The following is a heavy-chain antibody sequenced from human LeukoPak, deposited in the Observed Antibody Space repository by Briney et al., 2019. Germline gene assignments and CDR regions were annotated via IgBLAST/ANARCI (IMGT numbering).Heavy chain of an antibody. CDR1: GYTFTNHA. V-gene: IGHV1-69*13. D-gene: IGHD4-23*01. CDR3: ARGWLSETTVVTPYNY. CDR2: IIPIFGTA. Sequence: GASVKVSCKASGYTFTNHAMHWVRQAPGQGLEWMGGIIPIFGTANYAQKFQGRVTITAVESMSTAYMELSSLRSEDTAVYYCARGWLSETTVVTPYNYWGQGTLVTVSS. J-gene: IGHJ4*02.